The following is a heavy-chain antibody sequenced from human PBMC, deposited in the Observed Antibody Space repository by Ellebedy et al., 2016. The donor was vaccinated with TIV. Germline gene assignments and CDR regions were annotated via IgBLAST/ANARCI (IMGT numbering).Heavy chain of an antibody. CDR3: ARHYEGPPGNLDY. Sequence: GESLKISXAASGFTFSSYAMHWVRQAPGKGLEWVAVISYDGSNKYYADSVKGRFTISRDNSKNTLYLQMNSLRAEDTAVYYCARHYEGPPGNLDYWGQGALVTVSS. CDR1: GFTFSSYA. J-gene: IGHJ4*02. V-gene: IGHV3-30*04. CDR2: ISYDGSNK. D-gene: IGHD3-16*01.